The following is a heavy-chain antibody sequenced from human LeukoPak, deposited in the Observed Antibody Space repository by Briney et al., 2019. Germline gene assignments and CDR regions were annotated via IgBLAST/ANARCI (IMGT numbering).Heavy chain of an antibody. CDR2: IKQDGSEK. J-gene: IGHJ6*02. V-gene: IGHV3-7*03. CDR3: ARVGGYSFAQGGYYYFGMDV. D-gene: IGHD5-12*01. Sequence: GGSLRLSCAASGLTFSSYWMTWVRQAPGKGLEGVANIKQDGSEKEYVDSVKGRFTVSRDNAKSSLYLQVNSLRVEDTAIYYCARVGGYSFAQGGYYYFGMDVWGQGTTVTVSS. CDR1: GLTFSSYW.